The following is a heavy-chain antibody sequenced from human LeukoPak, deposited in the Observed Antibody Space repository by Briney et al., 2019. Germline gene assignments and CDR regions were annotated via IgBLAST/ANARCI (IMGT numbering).Heavy chain of an antibody. CDR1: GFTFSSYS. J-gene: IGHJ4*02. Sequence: GGSLRLSCAASGFTFSSYSMNWVRQAPGKGLEWVSYISSSSSTIYYADSVKGRFTISRDNAKNSLYLQMNSLRAEDTAVYYCARDVDGGWLQASYWGQGTLVTVSS. D-gene: IGHD5-24*01. CDR2: ISSSSSTI. V-gene: IGHV3-48*04. CDR3: ARDVDGGWLQASY.